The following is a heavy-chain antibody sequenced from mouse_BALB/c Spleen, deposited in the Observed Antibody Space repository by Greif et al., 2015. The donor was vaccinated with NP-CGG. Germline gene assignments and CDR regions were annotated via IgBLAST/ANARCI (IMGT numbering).Heavy chain of an antibody. CDR1: GYSFTSYW. D-gene: IGHD1-1*01. V-gene: IGHV1-5*01. CDR2: IYPGTSDT. J-gene: IGHJ1*01. Sequence: VQLQQPGTVLARPGASVKMSCKASGYSFTSYWMHWVKQRPGQGLEWIGAIYPGTSDTSYNQKFKGKATLTAVISASTAYIELSSLANEDSAVYYCTRGITTEYFDVWGAGTTVTVSS. CDR3: TRGITTEYFDV.